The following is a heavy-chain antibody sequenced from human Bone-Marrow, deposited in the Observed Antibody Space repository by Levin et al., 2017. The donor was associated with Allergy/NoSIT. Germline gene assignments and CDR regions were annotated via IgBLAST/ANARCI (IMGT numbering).Heavy chain of an antibody. J-gene: IGHJ4*02. CDR2: ISAYNGNT. Sequence: GESLKISCKASGYTFTSYGISWVRQAPGQGLEWMGWISAYNGNTNYAQKLQGRVTMTTDTSTSTAYMELRSLRSDDTAVYYCARAATTVSCNYWGQGTLVTVSS. V-gene: IGHV1-18*01. D-gene: IGHD4-11*01. CDR3: ARAATTVSCNY. CDR1: GYTFTSYG.